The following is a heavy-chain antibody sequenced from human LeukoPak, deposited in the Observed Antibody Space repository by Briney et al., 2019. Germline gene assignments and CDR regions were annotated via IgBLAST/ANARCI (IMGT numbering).Heavy chain of an antibody. CDR3: AKDPTDFDSSGQTYFDY. CDR1: GFTFSTCA. V-gene: IGHV3-23*01. Sequence: GGTLRLSCAASGFTFSTCAMSWVRQAPGEGLEWVSGISGSGDIIYYSDSVKGRFTISRDNSKNTLFLQMNSLRAEDSALYYCAKDPTDFDSSGQTYFDYWGQGTLVTVSS. J-gene: IGHJ4*02. D-gene: IGHD3-22*01. CDR2: ISGSGDII.